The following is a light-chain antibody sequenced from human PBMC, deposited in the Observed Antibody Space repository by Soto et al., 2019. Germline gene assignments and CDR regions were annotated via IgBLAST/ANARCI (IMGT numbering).Light chain of an antibody. CDR1: QTVRSSY. CDR2: GAF. V-gene: IGKV3-20*01. Sequence: LTQSPGSLSLSSGDRATLSCRASQTVRSSYLAWYQQRPGQAPKLLIYGAFNRAIGIPDRFSGSESGRDYNLTISRLDPEDSALYYCQQYGDSITFGGGTKVEIK. CDR3: QQYGDSIT. J-gene: IGKJ4*01.